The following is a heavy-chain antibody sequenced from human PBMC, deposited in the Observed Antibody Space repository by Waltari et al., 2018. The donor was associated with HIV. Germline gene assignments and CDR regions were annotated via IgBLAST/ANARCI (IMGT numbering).Heavy chain of an antibody. D-gene: IGHD3-22*01. V-gene: IGHV3-7*01. CDR1: GFSLIKSW. Sequence: EVQLLESGGGVVQLGGSLRLSWAADGFSLIKSWVVLARQAPGKGLEWVANIKQDESEKYYVDSLKGRFTISRDNAKNSLFLQMNSLRVEDTAVYYCAREALYDSSGYYFDYWGQGTLVTVSS. CDR3: AREALYDSSGYYFDY. J-gene: IGHJ4*02. CDR2: IKQDESEK.